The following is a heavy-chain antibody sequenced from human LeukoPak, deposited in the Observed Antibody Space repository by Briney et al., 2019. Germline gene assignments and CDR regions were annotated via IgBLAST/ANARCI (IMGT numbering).Heavy chain of an antibody. CDR3: ARVGGPSGYYMDV. J-gene: IGHJ6*03. CDR2: INPNNGNT. CDR1: GYTFASYD. V-gene: IGHV1-8*03. Sequence: ASVKVSCKASGYTFASYDINWVRQATGQGLEWMGWINPNNGNTDYAQKFQGRITITRNTSISTAYMELRSLRSEDTAVYYCARVGGPSGYYMDVWGKGTTVTVS. D-gene: IGHD1-26*01.